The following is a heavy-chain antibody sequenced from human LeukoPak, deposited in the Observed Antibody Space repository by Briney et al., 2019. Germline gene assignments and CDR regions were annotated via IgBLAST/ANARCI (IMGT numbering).Heavy chain of an antibody. J-gene: IGHJ5*02. D-gene: IGHD3-16*01. CDR1: GDSSNSYF. V-gene: IGHV4-4*07. CDR2: VYISGTT. CDR3: ARRKKIVWRFAP. Sequence: NPSETLSLTCTVSGDSSNSYFWTWLRQPVGKGLEWIGRVYISGTTNYNPSLKSRATISVDTSKNQFSLNLTSVTAADTAVYYCARRKKIVWRFAPWGQGILVTVSS.